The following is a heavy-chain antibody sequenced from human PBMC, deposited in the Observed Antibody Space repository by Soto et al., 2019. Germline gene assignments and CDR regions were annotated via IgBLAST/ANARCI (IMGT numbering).Heavy chain of an antibody. CDR2: MNAKSGDT. D-gene: IGHD3-16*01. Sequence: ASVKVSCKASGCTFSDFDINWLRQAAGQGPEWMGWMNAKSGDTFSAQRLQGKFNMTWDTSLSTAYMEVGSLTSDDAAIYYCARGNPFNYAGFDVWGQGTTVTVSS. V-gene: IGHV1-8*01. CDR1: GCTFSDFD. J-gene: IGHJ6*02. CDR3: ARGNPFNYAGFDV.